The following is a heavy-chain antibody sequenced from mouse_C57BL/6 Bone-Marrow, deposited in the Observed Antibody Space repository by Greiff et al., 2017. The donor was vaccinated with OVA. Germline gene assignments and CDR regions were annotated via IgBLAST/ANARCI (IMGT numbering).Heavy chain of an antibody. CDR3: ARIRATAQATWGAY. CDR2: IDPSDSYT. D-gene: IGHD3-2*02. V-gene: IGHV1-50*01. Sequence: QVQLQQPGAELVKPGASVKLSCKASGYTFTSYWMQWVKQRPGPGLEWIGEIDPSDSYTNYNQTFTGKATLTVDTSSSTAYMQLSSLTSEDSAGYYWARIRATAQATWGAYWGQGTLVTVSA. CDR1: GYTFTSYW. J-gene: IGHJ3*01.